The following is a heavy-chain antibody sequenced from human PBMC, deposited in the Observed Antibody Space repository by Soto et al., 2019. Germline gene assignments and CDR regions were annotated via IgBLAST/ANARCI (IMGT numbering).Heavy chain of an antibody. D-gene: IGHD1-26*01. Sequence: QVQLVESGGGVVQPGRSLRLSCAASGFTFSSYGMHWVRQAPGKGLEWVAVISYDGSDKYYADSVMGRFTISRDNSKNTLYLQMNSLRPEDTAVYYCAKGSYSWICSDFDYWGQGTLVTVSS. CDR3: AKGSYSWICSDFDY. CDR2: ISYDGSDK. J-gene: IGHJ4*02. V-gene: IGHV3-30*18. CDR1: GFTFSSYG.